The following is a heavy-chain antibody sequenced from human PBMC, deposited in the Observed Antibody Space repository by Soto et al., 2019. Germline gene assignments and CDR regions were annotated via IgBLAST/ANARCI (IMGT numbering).Heavy chain of an antibody. V-gene: IGHV3-23*01. CDR3: AKGGIEGELLRNFDY. CDR1: GFAFSRNA. D-gene: IGHD1-26*01. Sequence: GGSLRLSCPASGFAFSRNAMSWGRQGQESGLGWAPAISGSGGSTYYADSVKGRFTISRDNSKNTLYLQMNSLRAEDTAVDYRAKGGIEGELLRNFDYGGRGPLVPVPS. J-gene: IGHJ4*02. CDR2: ISGSGGST.